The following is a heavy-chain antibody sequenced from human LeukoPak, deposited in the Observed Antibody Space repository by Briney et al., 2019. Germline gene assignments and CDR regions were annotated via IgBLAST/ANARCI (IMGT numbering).Heavy chain of an antibody. Sequence: PSETLSLTCIVSGGSISSYYWSWIRQPPGKGLEWIGYIYYSGSTNYNPSLKSRVTISVDTSKNQFSQKLISVTSADTAVYYCARSYSSGFFDYWGQGTLVTVSS. V-gene: IGHV4-59*01. D-gene: IGHD6-25*01. CDR2: IYYSGST. CDR1: GGSISSYY. J-gene: IGHJ4*02. CDR3: ARSYSSGFFDY.